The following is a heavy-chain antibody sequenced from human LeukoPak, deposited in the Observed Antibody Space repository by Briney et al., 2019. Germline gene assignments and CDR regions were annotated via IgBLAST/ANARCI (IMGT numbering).Heavy chain of an antibody. CDR1: GFTLSSYW. CDR2: IKYDGSGK. CDR3: ARDLFSGSYQEDF. V-gene: IGHV3-7*01. J-gene: IGHJ4*02. D-gene: IGHD1-26*01. Sequence: AGGSLRLSCAASGFTLSSYWMSWVRQAPGKGLEWVANIKYDGSGKYYADSVKGRFTISRDDAKNSLYLEMNRLRVEDTAVCYCARDLFSGSYQEDFWGQGTLVTVSS.